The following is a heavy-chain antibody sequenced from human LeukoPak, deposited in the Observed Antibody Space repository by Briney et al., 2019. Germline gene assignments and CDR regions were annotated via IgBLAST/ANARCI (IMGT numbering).Heavy chain of an antibody. J-gene: IGHJ4*02. V-gene: IGHV4-31*03. CDR2: IYYSGST. CDR1: GGSISSGDYY. CDR3: ARFIAARRGPPYFDY. D-gene: IGHD6-6*01. Sequence: PSQTLSLTCTVSGGSISSGDYYWSWIRQHPGKGLEWIGYIYYSGSTYYNPSLKSRVTISVDTSKNQFSLKLSSVTAADTAVYYCARFIAARRGPPYFDYWGQGTLVTVSS.